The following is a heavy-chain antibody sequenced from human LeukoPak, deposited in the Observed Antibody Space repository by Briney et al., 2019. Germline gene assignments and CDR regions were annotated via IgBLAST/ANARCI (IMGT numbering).Heavy chain of an antibody. V-gene: IGHV4-30-2*01. Sequence: SETLSLTCAVSGGSISSGGYSWSWIRQPPGKGLEWIGYIYHSGSTYYNPSLKSRVTISVDRSKNQFSLKLSSVTAADTAVYYCARGLRYFDWSPEYYYGMDVWGQGTTVTVSS. J-gene: IGHJ6*02. D-gene: IGHD3-9*01. CDR2: IYHSGST. CDR1: GGSISSGGYS. CDR3: ARGLRYFDWSPEYYYGMDV.